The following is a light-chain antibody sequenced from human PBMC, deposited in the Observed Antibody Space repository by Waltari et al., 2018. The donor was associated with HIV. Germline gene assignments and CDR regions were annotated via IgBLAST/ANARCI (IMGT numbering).Light chain of an antibody. CDR2: SAS. CDR1: QNIRNF. J-gene: IGKJ4*01. V-gene: IGKV1-39*01. Sequence: DIQMTQSPSSLSASVGDRVTITCRASQNIRNFLNWYQHKPGKAPKLLIYSASTLQSGVPSRFSGSTSGTDFTLTINSLQPEDFATYYCQQSYSTPLTFGGGTDLEIK. CDR3: QQSYSTPLT.